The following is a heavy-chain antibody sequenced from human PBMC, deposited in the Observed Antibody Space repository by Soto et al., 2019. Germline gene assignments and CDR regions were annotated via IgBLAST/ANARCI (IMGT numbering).Heavy chain of an antibody. Sequence: QVQLQESGPGLVKPSETLSLTCTVSGGSMTGYFWTWIRQPAGKGLEWIGHVYNSGNTDYNPSFESRISMAVETSKRQFSLKVKSATAADTAVYYCARTHWVSATEYWGQGTLVTVSS. V-gene: IGHV4-4*07. CDR1: GGSMTGYF. D-gene: IGHD2-21*02. J-gene: IGHJ4*02. CDR3: ARTHWVSATEY. CDR2: VYNSGNT.